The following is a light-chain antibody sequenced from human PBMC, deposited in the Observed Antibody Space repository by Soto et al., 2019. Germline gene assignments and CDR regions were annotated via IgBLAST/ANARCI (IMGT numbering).Light chain of an antibody. CDR3: QQYNGWPPWT. CDR2: GAS. Sequence: DIQMTQSPSSLSASVGDTVTITCRASQSVSRNLAWYQQKPGQAPRLLIYGASTRATDIPDRFSGSGSGTEFTLTISSLQSEDFAIYYCQQYNGWPPWTFGQGTKVDIK. J-gene: IGKJ1*01. CDR1: QSVSRN. V-gene: IGKV3-15*01.